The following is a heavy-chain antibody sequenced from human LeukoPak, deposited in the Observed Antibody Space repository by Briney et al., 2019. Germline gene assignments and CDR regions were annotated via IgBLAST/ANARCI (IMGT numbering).Heavy chain of an antibody. CDR3: ARVTRWAGLDF. D-gene: IGHD2-21*02. CDR1: GGSISSGDKY. V-gene: IGHV4-30-4*01. Sequence: SQTLSFTCNVSGGSISSGDKYWSWIRQPPGKGLEWIGYIYYSGSTYYNPSLKSRLTISVDTSENQFSLHLTSVTAADTAVYFCARVTRWAGLDFWGQGTLVTVSS. CDR2: IYYSGST. J-gene: IGHJ4*02.